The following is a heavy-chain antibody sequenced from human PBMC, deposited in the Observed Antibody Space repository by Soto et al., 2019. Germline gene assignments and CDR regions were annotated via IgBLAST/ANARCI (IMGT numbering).Heavy chain of an antibody. CDR1: GFTFSSYA. D-gene: IGHD5-12*01. CDR3: AKAKRDIVDTRRCYFDY. Sequence: GGSLRLSCAASGFTFSSYAMSWVRQAPGKGLEWVSAISGSGGSTYYADSVKGRFTISRDNSKNTLYLQMNSLRAEDTAVYYCAKAKRDIVDTRRCYFDYWGQGTLVTVSS. J-gene: IGHJ4*02. V-gene: IGHV3-23*01. CDR2: ISGSGGST.